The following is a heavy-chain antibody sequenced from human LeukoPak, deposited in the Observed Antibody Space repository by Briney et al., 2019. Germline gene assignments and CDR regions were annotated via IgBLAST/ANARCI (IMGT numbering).Heavy chain of an antibody. CDR2: IYPGDSDT. J-gene: IGHJ4*02. Sequence: GESLKISCKGSGYRFTTHWIGWVRQMPGKELEWMGIIYPGDSDTRYSPSFQGQVTISADKSISTAYLQWSSLKASDTAMHYCARHIAPGHTSGWYFDSWGQGPRVTVSS. CDR1: GYRFTTHW. CDR3: ARHIAPGHTSGWYFDS. D-gene: IGHD6-19*01. V-gene: IGHV5-51*01.